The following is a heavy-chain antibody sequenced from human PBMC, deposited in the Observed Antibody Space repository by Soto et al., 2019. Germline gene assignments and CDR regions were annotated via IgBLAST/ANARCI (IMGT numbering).Heavy chain of an antibody. D-gene: IGHD2-2*01. Sequence: QVQLVQSGAEVKKPGSSVKVSCKASGGTFSSYTINWVRQAPGQGLEWMGRIIPILGITNYAQKFQGRVTITADKSTSTAYMELSSLRSEDTAVYYCAREDCSSTSCYCYFDCWGQGTLVTVSS. CDR3: AREDCSSTSCYCYFDC. CDR1: GGTFSSYT. V-gene: IGHV1-69*08. J-gene: IGHJ4*02. CDR2: IIPILGIT.